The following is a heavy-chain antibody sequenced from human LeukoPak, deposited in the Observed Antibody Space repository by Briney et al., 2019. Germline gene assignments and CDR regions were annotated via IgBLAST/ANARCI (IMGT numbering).Heavy chain of an antibody. CDR1: AFTFSSYG. V-gene: IGHV3-30*02. Sequence: PGGSLRLSCAASAFTFSSYGMHWVRQLPGKGLEWVAFIRYDGSNKYYADSVKGRFTISRDNYKNTPYLQMNSLRAEDTAVYYCATLTAMVTFFDYWGQGTLVTVSS. D-gene: IGHD5-18*01. CDR3: ATLTAMVTFFDY. J-gene: IGHJ4*02. CDR2: IRYDGSNK.